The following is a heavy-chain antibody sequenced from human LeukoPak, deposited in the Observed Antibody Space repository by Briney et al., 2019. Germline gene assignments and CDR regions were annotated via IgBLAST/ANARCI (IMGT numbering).Heavy chain of an antibody. CDR1: GFTFSNAW. J-gene: IGHJ4*02. CDR3: AKDRATVTTNGRQKDH. CDR2: IRYDGSNK. Sequence: PGGSLRLSCAASGFTFSNAWMSWVRQAPGKGLEWVAFIRYDGSNKYYADSVKGRFTISRDNSKNTLYLQMNSLRAEDTAVYYCAKDRATVTTNGRQKDHWGQGTLVTVSS. D-gene: IGHD4-17*01. V-gene: IGHV3-30*02.